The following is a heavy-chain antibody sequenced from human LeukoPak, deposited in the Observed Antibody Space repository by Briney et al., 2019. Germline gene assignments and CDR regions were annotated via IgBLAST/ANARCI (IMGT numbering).Heavy chain of an antibody. Sequence: SETLSLTCTVSGGSISSRSYYWGWIRQPPGKGLEWIGSMYYSGSTNYSPSLKSRATISVDTSKNQFSLKLSSVTAADTAVYYCARGDSYVQIDYWGQGTLVTVSS. D-gene: IGHD2-21*02. J-gene: IGHJ4*02. V-gene: IGHV4-39*01. CDR1: GGSISSRSYY. CDR2: MYYSGST. CDR3: ARGDSYVQIDY.